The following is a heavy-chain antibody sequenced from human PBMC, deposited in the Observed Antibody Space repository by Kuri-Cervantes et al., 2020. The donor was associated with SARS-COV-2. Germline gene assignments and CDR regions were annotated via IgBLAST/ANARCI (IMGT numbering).Heavy chain of an antibody. CDR1: GGSISSSSYY. Sequence: SETLSLTCTVSGGSISSSSYYWGWIRQPPGKGLEWIGEINHTGSTNYNPSLKSRVTISVDTSKNQFSLKLSSVTAADTAVYYCARVVLSRLTTVTNYYYYYYYMDVWGKGTTVTVSS. CDR2: INHTGST. J-gene: IGHJ6*03. D-gene: IGHD4-17*01. CDR3: ARVVLSRLTTVTNYYYYYYYMDV. V-gene: IGHV4-39*07.